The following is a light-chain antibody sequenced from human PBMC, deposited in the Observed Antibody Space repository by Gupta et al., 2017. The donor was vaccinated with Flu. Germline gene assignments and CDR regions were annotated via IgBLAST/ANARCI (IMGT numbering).Light chain of an antibody. Sequence: EIVLTQSPGTLSLSPGERATLSCRASPSVNSNYLAWYQQAPGQAPRLLIYGASNRATGIPDRFSGSGSGTDFTLTISRLEPEDFALYHCQQYDTSLALTFGGGTKVEIK. CDR3: QQYDTSLALT. V-gene: IGKV3-20*01. CDR1: PSVNSNY. CDR2: GAS. J-gene: IGKJ4*01.